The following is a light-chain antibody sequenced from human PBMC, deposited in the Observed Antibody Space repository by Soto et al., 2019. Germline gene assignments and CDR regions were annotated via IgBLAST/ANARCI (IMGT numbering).Light chain of an antibody. CDR3: QEYKTWT. J-gene: IGKJ1*01. CDR2: DAS. V-gene: IGKV1-5*01. Sequence: DILMTQSPSTLSASVGDTVTITCRASQSVSTWLAWYQQTPGKAPKLLMYDASTLESGAPARFSGSGSGTEFTLTISSLQPEDFATYHCQEYKTWTFGQGTKVDI. CDR1: QSVSTW.